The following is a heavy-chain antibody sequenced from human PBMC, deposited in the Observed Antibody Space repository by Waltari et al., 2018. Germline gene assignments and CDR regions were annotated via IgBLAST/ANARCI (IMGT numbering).Heavy chain of an antibody. CDR1: GGSISSYY. CDR2: IYYSGST. CDR3: ASHVYDFWSGYYIGY. J-gene: IGHJ4*02. D-gene: IGHD3-3*01. V-gene: IGHV4-59*01. Sequence: QVQLQESGPGLVKPSETLSLTCTVSGGSISSYYWSWIRQPPGKGLEWIGYIYYSGSTNYNPSLKSRVTISVDTSKNQFSLKLSSVTAADTAVYYCASHVYDFWSGYYIGYWGQGTLVTVSS.